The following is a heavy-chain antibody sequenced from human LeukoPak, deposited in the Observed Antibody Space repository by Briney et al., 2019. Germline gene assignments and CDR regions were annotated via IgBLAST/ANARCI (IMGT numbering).Heavy chain of an antibody. Sequence: SETLSLTCTVSGGSISSYYWSWIRQPPGKGLEWIGYIYYSGSTNYNPSLKSRVTISVDTSKNQFSLKLSSVTAADTAVYYCARDLGAAAGWFDPWGQGTLVTVSS. V-gene: IGHV4-59*12. CDR2: IYYSGST. J-gene: IGHJ5*02. CDR3: ARDLGAAAGWFDP. CDR1: GGSISSYY. D-gene: IGHD6-13*01.